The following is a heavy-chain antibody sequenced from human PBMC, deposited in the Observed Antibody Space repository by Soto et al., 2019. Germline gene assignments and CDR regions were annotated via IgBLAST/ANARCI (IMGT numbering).Heavy chain of an antibody. D-gene: IGHD3-22*01. V-gene: IGHV3-30*18. Sequence: GGSLRLSCAASGFTFGSYGMHWVRQAPGKGLEWVAGISYDGSKKYYGESVKGRFTISSDNSKNTLYLQMNSLRVEDTAVYYGAKAIENYSTGYYKPFYYFGVDVWGQGTTVTVSS. J-gene: IGHJ6*02. CDR1: GFTFGSYG. CDR2: ISYDGSKK. CDR3: AKAIENYSTGYYKPFYYFGVDV.